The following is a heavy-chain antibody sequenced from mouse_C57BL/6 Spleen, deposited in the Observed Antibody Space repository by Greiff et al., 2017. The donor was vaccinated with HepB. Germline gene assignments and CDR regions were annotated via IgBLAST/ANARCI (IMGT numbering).Heavy chain of an antibody. J-gene: IGHJ3*01. CDR1: GYTFTDYE. CDR3: TREGAY. V-gene: IGHV1-15*01. Sequence: QVQLKQSGAELVRPGASVTLSCKASGYTFTDYEMHRVKQTPVHGLEWIGAIDPETGGTAYNQKFKGKAILTADKSSSTAYMELRSLTSEDSAVYYCTREGAYWGQGTLVTVSA. CDR2: IDPETGGT.